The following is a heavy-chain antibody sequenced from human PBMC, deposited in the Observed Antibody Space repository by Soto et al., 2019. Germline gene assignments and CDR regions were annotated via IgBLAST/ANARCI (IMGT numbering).Heavy chain of an antibody. CDR2: IIPIFGTA. Sequence: ASVKVSCKASGGTFSSYAISWVRQAPGQGLEWMGGIIPIFGTANYAQKFQGRVTITADESTSTAYMELSSLRSEDTAVYYCARGQTITGTTIHYYYGMDVWGLGTTVTVSS. V-gene: IGHV1-69*13. CDR1: GGTFSSYA. J-gene: IGHJ6*02. D-gene: IGHD1-7*01. CDR3: ARGQTITGTTIHYYYGMDV.